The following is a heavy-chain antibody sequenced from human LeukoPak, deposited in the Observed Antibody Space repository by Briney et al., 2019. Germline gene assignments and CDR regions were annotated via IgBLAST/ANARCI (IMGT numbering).Heavy chain of an antibody. V-gene: IGHV4-59*12. J-gene: IGHJ6*03. CDR3: ARGDATYYYYMDV. D-gene: IGHD2-2*01. CDR1: GGSISSYY. Sequence: PSETLPLTCTVSGGSISSYYWSWIRQPPGKGLEWIGYIYYSGSTNYNPSLKSRVTISVDTSKNQFSLKLNSVNAADAAVYYCARGDATYYYYMDVWGKGTTVTVSS. CDR2: IYYSGST.